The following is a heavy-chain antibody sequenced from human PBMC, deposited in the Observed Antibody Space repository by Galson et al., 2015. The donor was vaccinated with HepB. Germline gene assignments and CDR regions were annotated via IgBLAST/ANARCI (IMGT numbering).Heavy chain of an antibody. Sequence: SMRLSCAVSGFIFSDYNMMWVRQAPSKGLDWVSYIRSSGTTMFYAESVKGRFNISRDNAKNSLYLQMNSLRDEDTAVYYCARGFWCGHSDVFDIWGQGTTVIVSS. CDR3: ARGFWCGHSDVFDI. D-gene: IGHD3-3*01. V-gene: IGHV3-48*02. CDR2: IRSSGTTM. CDR1: GFIFSDYN. J-gene: IGHJ3*02.